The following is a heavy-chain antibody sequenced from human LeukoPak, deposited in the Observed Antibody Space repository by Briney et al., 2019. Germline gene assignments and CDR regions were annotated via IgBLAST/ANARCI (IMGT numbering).Heavy chain of an antibody. J-gene: IGHJ4*02. CDR1: GFTFSSYW. CDR2: IKQDGSEK. D-gene: IGHD2-2*01. V-gene: IGHV3-7*01. CDR3: VRDGCSSTSCYSRPVYYFDY. Sequence: GGSLRLSCAASGFTFSSYWMSWVRQAPGKGLEWVANIKQDGSEKYYVDSVKGRFTISRDNAKNSLYLQMNSLRAEDTAVYYCVRDGCSSTSCYSRPVYYFDYWGQGSLVTVSS.